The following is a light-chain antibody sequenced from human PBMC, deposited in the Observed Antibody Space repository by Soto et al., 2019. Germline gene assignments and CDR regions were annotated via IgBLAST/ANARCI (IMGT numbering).Light chain of an antibody. V-gene: IGKV4-1*01. CDR2: WAS. J-gene: IGKJ1*01. CDR3: QQYYSTPRT. Sequence: DIVMTQSPDSLAVSLGERATINCKSSQSVLYRSNNKNYLAWYQQQPGQPPKLLIYWASTRESGVPDRFSGSGSGTDFTLTISSLQAEDLAVYYCQQYYSTPRTFGQGTKVEIK. CDR1: QSVLYRSNNKNY.